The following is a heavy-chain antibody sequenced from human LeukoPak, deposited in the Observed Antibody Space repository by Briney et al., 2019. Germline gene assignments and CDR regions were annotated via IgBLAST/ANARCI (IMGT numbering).Heavy chain of an antibody. CDR2: ISVSGGST. J-gene: IGHJ6*02. D-gene: IGHD1-26*01. CDR1: GFTFSSYA. Sequence: PGRSLRLSCAASGFTFSSYAMSWVRQAPGKGLEWVSAISVSGGSTYYADSVKGRFTISRDNSKNTLYLQMNSLRAEDTAVYYCAKEDTTQLYYYYGMDVWGQGTTVTVSS. V-gene: IGHV3-23*01. CDR3: AKEDTTQLYYYYGMDV.